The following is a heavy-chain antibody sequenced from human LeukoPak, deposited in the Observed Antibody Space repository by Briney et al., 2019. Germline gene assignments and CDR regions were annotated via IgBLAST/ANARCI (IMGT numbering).Heavy chain of an antibody. J-gene: IGHJ5*02. D-gene: IGHD6-19*01. CDR2: IYYSGST. CDR3: ARDGSRQWLGTYNWFDP. V-gene: IGHV4-39*07. CDR1: GGSISSGSYY. Sequence: SETLSLTCTVSGGSISSGSYYWGWIRQPPGKGLEWIGSIYYSGSTYYNPSPKSRVTISVDTSKNQFSLKLSSVTAADTAVYYCARDGSRQWLGTYNWFDPWGQGTLVTVSS.